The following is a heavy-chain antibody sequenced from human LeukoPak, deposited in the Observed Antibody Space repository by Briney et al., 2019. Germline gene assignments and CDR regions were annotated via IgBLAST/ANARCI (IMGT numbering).Heavy chain of an antibody. CDR1: GFTFSNYA. CDR2: IRGAGDST. J-gene: IGHJ6*03. D-gene: IGHD3-22*01. V-gene: IGHV3-23*01. CDR3: AKAQYYDSSGYRYYYYYMDV. Sequence: GGSLRLSCVAAGFTFSNYAMNWVRQAPGKGLEWVSGIRGAGDSTYYADSVKGRFTISRDNSKNTLYLQMNSLGVGDTAVYYCAKAQYYDSSGYRYYYYYMDVWGKGNSVTVSS.